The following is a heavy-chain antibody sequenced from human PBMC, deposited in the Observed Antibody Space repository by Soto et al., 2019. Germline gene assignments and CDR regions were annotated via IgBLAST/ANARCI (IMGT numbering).Heavy chain of an antibody. CDR1: GGTFSSYA. J-gene: IGHJ5*02. V-gene: IGHV1-18*01. Sequence: ASVKVSCKASGGTFSSYAISWVRQAPGQGLEWMGWISAYNGNTNYAQKLQGRVTMTTDTSTSTAYMELRSLRSDDTAVYYCARALTICNYGPDTNNWLAPWGQGTLDPVSS. D-gene: IGHD4-17*01. CDR3: ARALTICNYGPDTNNWLAP. CDR2: ISAYNGNT.